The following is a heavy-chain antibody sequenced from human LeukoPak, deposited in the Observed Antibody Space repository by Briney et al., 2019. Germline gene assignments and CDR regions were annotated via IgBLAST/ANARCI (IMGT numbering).Heavy chain of an antibody. Sequence: GGSLRLSCAASGFTFSGSAMHWVRQASGKGLEWVGRIRSKANSYATAYAASVKGRFTISRDDSKNTAYLQMNGLKTEDTAVYYCTTQPPRFDPWGQGTLVTVSS. CDR3: TTQPPRFDP. J-gene: IGHJ5*02. CDR2: IRSKANSYAT. CDR1: GFTFSGSA. V-gene: IGHV3-73*01.